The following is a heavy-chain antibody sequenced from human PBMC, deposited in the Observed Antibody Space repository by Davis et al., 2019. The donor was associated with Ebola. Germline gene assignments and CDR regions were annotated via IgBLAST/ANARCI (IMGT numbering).Heavy chain of an antibody. V-gene: IGHV3-53*01. CDR1: GIIVSSNH. Sequence: PGGSLRLSCAASGIIVSSNHMSWVRQAPGKGLEWVSTFYSRGAIYYADSVKGRFTISRDNSKTTVYLQMNSLRAEDTAVYYCARSEEDGYSYGRTIDYWGQGTLVIVSS. CDR3: ARSEEDGYSYGRTIDY. D-gene: IGHD5-12*01. J-gene: IGHJ4*02. CDR2: FYSRGAI.